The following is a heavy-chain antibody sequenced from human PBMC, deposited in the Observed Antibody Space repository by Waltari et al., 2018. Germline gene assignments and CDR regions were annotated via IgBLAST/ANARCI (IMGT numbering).Heavy chain of an antibody. V-gene: IGHV3-23*03. CDR2: IYSGGST. CDR1: GFTFSSYA. D-gene: IGHD6-13*01. J-gene: IGHJ1*01. CDR3: AKASPALDSSSSRAEYFQH. Sequence: EVQLLESGGGLVQPGGSLRLSCAASGFTFSSYAMSWVRQAPGKGLEWVSVIYSGGSTYYADSVKGRFTISRDNSKNTLYLQMNSLRAEDTAVYYCAKASPALDSSSSRAEYFQHWGQGTLVTVSS.